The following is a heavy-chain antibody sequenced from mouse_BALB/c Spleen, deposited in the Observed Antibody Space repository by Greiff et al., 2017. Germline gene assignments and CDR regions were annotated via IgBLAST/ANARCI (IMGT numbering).Heavy chain of an antibody. D-gene: IGHD1-1*01. CDR3: ARNYGSSRRYYFDY. V-gene: IGHV5-17*02. CDR2: ISSGSSTI. Sequence: DVKLVESGGGLVQPGGSRKLSCAASGFTFSSFGMHWVRQAPEKGLEWVAYISSGSSTIYYADTVKGRFTISRDNPKNTLFLQMTSLRSEDTAMYYCARNYGSSRRYYFDYWGQGTTLTVSS. J-gene: IGHJ2*01. CDR1: GFTFSSFG.